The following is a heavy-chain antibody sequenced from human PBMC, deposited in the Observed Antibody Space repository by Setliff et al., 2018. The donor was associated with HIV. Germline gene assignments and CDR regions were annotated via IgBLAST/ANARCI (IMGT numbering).Heavy chain of an antibody. CDR3: AGDYAGSGRPFDY. Sequence: SETLSLTCTVSGDSVRSSRYYWSWIRQPAGMGLEWIGRFDSSGGTDYNPSLRSRVTISKDTSKNQLSLKLTSVTAADTAVYFCAGDYAGSGRPFDYWGQGTLVTVPS. D-gene: IGHD6-19*01. CDR2: FDSSGGT. CDR1: GDSVRSSRYY. J-gene: IGHJ4*02. V-gene: IGHV4-61*02.